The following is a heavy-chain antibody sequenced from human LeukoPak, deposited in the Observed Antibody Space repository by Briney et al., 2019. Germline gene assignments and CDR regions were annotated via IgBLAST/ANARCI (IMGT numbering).Heavy chain of an antibody. CDR3: ARRLRQNLFDP. V-gene: IGHV4-59*08. Sequence: SETLSLTCTVSGVSISSDYWSWVRLPQGKGLGWIGYIYYSGSSNYNPSLKRRVTMQVDTSKNQFSLKLTSVTAADTAVYYCARRLRQNLFDPWGQGTLVTVSS. D-gene: IGHD4-17*01. CDR1: GVSISSDY. CDR2: IYYSGSS. J-gene: IGHJ5*02.